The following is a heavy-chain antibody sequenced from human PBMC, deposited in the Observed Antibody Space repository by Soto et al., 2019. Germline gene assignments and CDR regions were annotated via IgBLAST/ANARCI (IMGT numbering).Heavy chain of an antibody. V-gene: IGHV4-59*08. D-gene: IGHD2-2*02. CDR3: ARQLVSGYTDH. J-gene: IGHJ5*02. Sequence: QVQLQESGPGLVKPSETLSLTCTVSGASIDLYYWSWIRQPPGKGLEWIAYIYYSGSTDYNPSPKSRVTISIDASRTQFSLTLNSVTAADTAVYYCARQLVSGYTDHWGQGTLVTVSS. CDR1: GASIDLYY. CDR2: IYYSGST.